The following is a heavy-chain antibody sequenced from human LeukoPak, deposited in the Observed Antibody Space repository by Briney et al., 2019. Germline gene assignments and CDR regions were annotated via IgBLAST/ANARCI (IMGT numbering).Heavy chain of an antibody. CDR2: ISSSSSYI. CDR1: GFTFSDYY. J-gene: IGHJ5*02. CDR3: AREGQLPFDWFDP. V-gene: IGHV3-11*06. D-gene: IGHD2-2*01. Sequence: GGSLRLSCAASGFTFSDYYMSWIRQAPGKGLEWVSSISSSSSYIYYADSVKGRFTISRDNAKNSLYLQMNSLRAEDTAVYYCAREGQLPFDWFDPWGQGTLVTVSS.